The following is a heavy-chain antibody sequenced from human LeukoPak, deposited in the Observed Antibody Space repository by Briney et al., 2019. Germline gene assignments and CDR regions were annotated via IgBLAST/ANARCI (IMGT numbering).Heavy chain of an antibody. CDR1: GFTFSSYW. V-gene: IGHV3-7*01. J-gene: IGHJ4*02. Sequence: GGSLRLSCAASGFTFSSYWMSWVRQAPGKGLEGGANIKQDGSEKYYVDSVKGRFTISRDNAKNSLYLQMNSLRAEDTAVYYCARDPYYDFWSGYHHFDYWGQGTLVTVSS. D-gene: IGHD3-3*01. CDR3: ARDPYYDFWSGYHHFDY. CDR2: IKQDGSEK.